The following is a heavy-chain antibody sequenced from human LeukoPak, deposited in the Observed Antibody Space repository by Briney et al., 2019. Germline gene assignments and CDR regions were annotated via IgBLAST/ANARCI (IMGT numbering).Heavy chain of an antibody. Sequence: GGSLRLSCAASGFSFRNFYMHWVRQAPGKGLEWVAVISFDGKNEYYADSVKGRFSLSRDNPRNTLYLQLNSLRTEDTAMYYCARDLSGHWTYDYWGQGTLVIVSS. CDR2: ISFDGKNE. CDR1: GFSFRNFY. CDR3: ARDLSGHWTYDY. J-gene: IGHJ4*01. D-gene: IGHD1-1*01. V-gene: IGHV3-30*04.